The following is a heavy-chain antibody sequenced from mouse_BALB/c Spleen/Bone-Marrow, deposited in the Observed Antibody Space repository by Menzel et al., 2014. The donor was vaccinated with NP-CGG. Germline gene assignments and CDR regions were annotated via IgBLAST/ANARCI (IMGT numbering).Heavy chain of an antibody. V-gene: IGHV1-69*02. J-gene: IGHJ2*01. CDR1: GYTFXSYW. CDR3: TRSGGYYFDY. CDR2: TYPSDSYT. Sequence: VQLQQSGAELVRPGASVKLSCKASGYTFXSYWINWVKQRPGQGLEWIGNTYPSDSYTNYNQKFKGKATLTVDKSSSTAYMQLSSPTSEDSAVYYCTRSGGYYFDYWGQGTTLTVSS.